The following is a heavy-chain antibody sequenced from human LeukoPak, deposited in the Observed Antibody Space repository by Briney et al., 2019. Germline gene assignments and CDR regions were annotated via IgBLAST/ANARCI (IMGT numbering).Heavy chain of an antibody. V-gene: IGHV3-74*01. D-gene: IGHD3-10*01. CDR2: ISSDGSST. CDR3: ARLGSGSTLDC. Sequence: GGSLRLSCAASGFSFSSYWMHWVRHAPGKGLVWVSRISSDGSSTIYADSVKGRFTISRDNAKNTLYLQMNSLRAEDTAVYYCARLGSGSTLDCWGQGILVTVSS. J-gene: IGHJ4*02. CDR1: GFSFSSYW.